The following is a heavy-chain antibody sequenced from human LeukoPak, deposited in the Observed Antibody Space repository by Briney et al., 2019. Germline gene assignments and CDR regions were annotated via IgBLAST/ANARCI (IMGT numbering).Heavy chain of an antibody. CDR3: ARGVEPLAANTLAY. D-gene: IGHD1-14*01. CDR1: GFTVITND. CDR2: LYSDGNT. V-gene: IGHV3-53*01. Sequence: GGSLRLSCAASGFTVITNDMTWVRQAPGKGLEWVSVLYSDGNTKYADSVQGRFTISRDNSKNTLYLEIDSLSPDDTAVYYCARGVEPLAANTLAYWGQGTLVTVSS. J-gene: IGHJ4*02.